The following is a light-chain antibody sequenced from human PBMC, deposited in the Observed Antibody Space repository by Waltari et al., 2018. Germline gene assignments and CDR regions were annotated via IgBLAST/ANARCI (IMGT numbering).Light chain of an antibody. CDR1: SSDVGGYNY. CDR2: EVN. J-gene: IGLJ2*01. Sequence: QSALTQPPSASGSPGQSVTISCTGTSSDVGGYNYVSWYQQHPGKAPKLLSYEVNKRPSGVPERLSGSKSGSTASLTVSGLQAEDEAHYYCSSYAGSNIVVFGGGTKLTVL. CDR3: SSYAGSNIVV. V-gene: IGLV2-8*01.